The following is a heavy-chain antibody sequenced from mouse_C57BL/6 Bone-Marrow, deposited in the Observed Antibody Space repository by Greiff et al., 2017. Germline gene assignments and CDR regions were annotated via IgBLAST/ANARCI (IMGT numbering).Heavy chain of an antibody. CDR2: IYPRSGNT. Sequence: QVQLKESGAELARPGASVKLSCKASGYTFTSYGISWVKQRTGQGLEWIGEIYPRSGNTYYNEKFKGKATLTADKSSSTAYMELRSLTSEDSAVYFWARGGGSSYVLYWYFDVWGTGTTVTVSS. CDR1: GYTFTSYG. CDR3: ARGGGSSYVLYWYFDV. J-gene: IGHJ1*03. V-gene: IGHV1-81*01. D-gene: IGHD1-1*01.